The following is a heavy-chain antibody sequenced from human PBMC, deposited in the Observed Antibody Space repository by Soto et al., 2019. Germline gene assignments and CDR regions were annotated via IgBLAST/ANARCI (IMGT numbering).Heavy chain of an antibody. V-gene: IGHV1-18*01. CDR3: ARGRYGDY. J-gene: IGHJ4*02. CDR2: ISAHNGNT. Sequence: QVHLVQSGAEVKKPGASVKVSCKGSGYTFTIYGITWVRQAPGQGLEWMGWISAHNGNTNYAQKLQGRVTVTRDTSTRTAYMELRSLLSDDTAVYYCARGRYGDYWGQGDLVTVSS. D-gene: IGHD1-1*01. CDR1: GYTFTIYG.